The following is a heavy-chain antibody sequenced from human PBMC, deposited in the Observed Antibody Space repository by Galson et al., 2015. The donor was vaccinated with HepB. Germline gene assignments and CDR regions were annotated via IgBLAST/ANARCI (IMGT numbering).Heavy chain of an antibody. D-gene: IGHD6-13*01. CDR3: ARVPRRSSSWYQSYALDV. CDR2: INAGNGNK. CDR1: GYTFTSYA. V-gene: IGHV1-3*01. Sequence: SVKVSCKASGYTFTSYAMHWVRQAPGKRLEWMGWINAGNGNKKYSQTFQGRVTITRDTSASTPYMEMSSLRSEDTAVYYCARVPRRSSSWYQSYALDVWGQGTMVTVSS. J-gene: IGHJ3*01.